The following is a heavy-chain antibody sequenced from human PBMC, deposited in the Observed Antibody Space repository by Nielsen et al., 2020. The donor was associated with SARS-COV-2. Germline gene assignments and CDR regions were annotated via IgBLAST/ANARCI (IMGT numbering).Heavy chain of an antibody. J-gene: IGHJ6*02. Sequence: SVKVSCKASGGTFSSYAISWVRQAPGQGLEWMGGIIPIFGTANYAQKFQGRVTITADESTSTAYMELSSLRSEDTAVYYCAREGELLWFGERLNPLYGMDVWGQGTTVTVSS. D-gene: IGHD3-10*01. CDR3: AREGELLWFGERLNPLYGMDV. CDR2: IIPIFGTA. CDR1: GGTFSSYA. V-gene: IGHV1-69*13.